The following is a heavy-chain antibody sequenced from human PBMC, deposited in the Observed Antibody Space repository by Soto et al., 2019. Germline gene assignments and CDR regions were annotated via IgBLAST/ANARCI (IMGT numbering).Heavy chain of an antibody. J-gene: IGHJ4*02. CDR1: AFTFSNYA. D-gene: IGHD6-19*01. Sequence: GSLRLSCAASAFTFSNYAMSWVRQAPGKGLEWVSSISGSSGSTYYADSVKGRFTISRDNSKNTLFMQMNSLRAEYTAVYYCARDPVAGTPYYFDYWGQGTPVTVSS. CDR3: ARDPVAGTPYYFDY. CDR2: ISGSSGST. V-gene: IGHV3-23*01.